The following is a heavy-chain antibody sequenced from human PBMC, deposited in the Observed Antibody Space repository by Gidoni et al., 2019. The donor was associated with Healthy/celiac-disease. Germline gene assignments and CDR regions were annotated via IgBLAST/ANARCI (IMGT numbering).Heavy chain of an antibody. D-gene: IGHD2-21*01. V-gene: IGHV1-69*06. Sequence: QVQLGQSRAEVQKPGSSVNVSCKATGGTFRRYAISWLRQAPGQGLEWLGAIIPIFGTTNYAEKVQGRVTITGDKSKSTAYMEMNSLRSEDTAVYYCARASGGDCYSKADDIWGQGTMVTVSS. CDR2: IIPIFGTT. CDR1: GGTFRRYA. J-gene: IGHJ3*02. CDR3: ARASGGDCYSKADDI.